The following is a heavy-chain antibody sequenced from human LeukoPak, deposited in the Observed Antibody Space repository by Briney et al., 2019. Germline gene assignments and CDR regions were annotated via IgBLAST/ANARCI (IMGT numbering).Heavy chain of an antibody. D-gene: IGHD3-10*02. CDR3: ARGLDVRGPWSIKYDY. CDR1: GYTFTNYG. CDR2: ISAYNGNT. J-gene: IGHJ4*02. Sequence: EASVKVSCKASGYTFTNYGISWVRQAPGQGLEWMGWISAYNGNTNYAQKLQGRVTMTTDTSTSTAYMELRSLRSDDTAVYYCARGLDVRGPWSIKYDYWGQGTLVTVSS. V-gene: IGHV1-18*01.